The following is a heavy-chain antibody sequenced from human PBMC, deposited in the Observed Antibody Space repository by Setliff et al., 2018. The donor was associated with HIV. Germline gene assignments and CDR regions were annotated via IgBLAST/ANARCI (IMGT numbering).Heavy chain of an antibody. Sequence: SETLSLTCTVSGGSISSYCWNWIRQSPGRGLEWIGFIFSIGSTKYNHSLQSRVTMSIDTSKNQFSLKLTSVTAADTAVYYCARRIDNSGSFPDKNWFDTWGQGSLVTVSS. D-gene: IGHD3-10*01. CDR3: ARRIDNSGSFPDKNWFDT. V-gene: IGHV4-4*09. CDR2: IFSIGST. J-gene: IGHJ5*02. CDR1: GGSISSYC.